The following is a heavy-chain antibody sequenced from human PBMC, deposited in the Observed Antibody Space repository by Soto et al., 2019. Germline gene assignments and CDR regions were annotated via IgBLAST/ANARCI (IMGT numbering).Heavy chain of an antibody. CDR3: ARGGSCSSTSCYSRRDNWFDP. CDR2: IYHSGST. Sequence: SETLSLTCAVSSGSISSSNWWSWVRQPPGKGLEWIGEIYHSGSTNYNPSLKSRVTISVDKSKNQFSLKLSSVTAADTAVYYCARGGSCSSTSCYSRRDNWFDPWGQGTLVTVSS. D-gene: IGHD2-2*01. CDR1: SGSISSSNW. V-gene: IGHV4-4*02. J-gene: IGHJ5*02.